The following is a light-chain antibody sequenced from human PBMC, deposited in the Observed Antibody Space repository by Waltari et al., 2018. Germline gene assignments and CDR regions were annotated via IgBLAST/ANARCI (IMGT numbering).Light chain of an antibody. J-gene: IGLJ3*02. Sequence: QSALTQPAAVSGSPGQSVTSSCTGASSDIGRYDIVSCYKQHQGNAPKLVIPDVSKRPSGVSDRFSGSKSGDTASLTISGLQFEDEADYYCCSYAGNYVWVFGGGTRLTVL. V-gene: IGLV2-23*02. CDR2: DVS. CDR1: SSDIGRYDI. CDR3: CSYAGNYVWV.